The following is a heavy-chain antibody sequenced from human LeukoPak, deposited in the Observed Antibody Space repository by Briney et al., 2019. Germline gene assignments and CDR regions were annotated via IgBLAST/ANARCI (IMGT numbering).Heavy chain of an antibody. D-gene: IGHD1-14*01. CDR2: INHSGST. V-gene: IGHV4-34*01. J-gene: IGHJ6*02. CDR1: GGSFSGYY. CDR3: ARGPADHRYYYYGMDV. Sequence: SETLSLTCAVYGGSFSGYYWSRIRQPPGKGLEWIGEINHSGSTNYNPSLKSRVTISVDTSKNQFSLKLSSVTAADTAVYYCARGPADHRYYYYGMDVWGQGTTVTVSS.